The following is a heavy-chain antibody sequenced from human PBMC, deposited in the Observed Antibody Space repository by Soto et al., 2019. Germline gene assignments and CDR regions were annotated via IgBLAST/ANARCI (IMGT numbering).Heavy chain of an antibody. CDR3: ARVELEYYYYGMDV. CDR2: ISSSSSYI. V-gene: IGHV3-21*01. D-gene: IGHD3-10*01. J-gene: IGHJ6*02. CDR1: GFTFSSYS. Sequence: GGSLRLSCAASGFTFSSYSMNWVRQAPGKGLEWVSSISSSSSYIYYADSVKGRFTISRDNAKNSLYLQMNSLRAEDAAVYYCARVELEYYYYGMDVWGQGTTVTVSS.